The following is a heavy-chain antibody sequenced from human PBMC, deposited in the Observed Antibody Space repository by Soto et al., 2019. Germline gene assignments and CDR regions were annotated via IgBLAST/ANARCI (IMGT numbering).Heavy chain of an antibody. CDR3: WAVWGTYTDTWFDP. Sequence: PGGSLRLSCAASGFTFSDSAMHWVRQASGKGLEWLGRIRSKTNNYATAYAASVKGRFTISRDDSKNTAYLQMSSLKTEDTAVYYCWAVWGTYTDTWFDPWGQGT. D-gene: IGHD3-16*01. V-gene: IGHV3-73*01. CDR1: GFTFSDSA. J-gene: IGHJ5*02. CDR2: IRSKTNNYAT.